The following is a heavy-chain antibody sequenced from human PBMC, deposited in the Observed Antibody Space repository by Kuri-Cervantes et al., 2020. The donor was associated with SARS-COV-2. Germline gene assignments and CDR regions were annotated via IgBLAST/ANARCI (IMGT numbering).Heavy chain of an antibody. V-gene: IGHV5-51*01. CDR2: TYPGDSAT. CDR3: ARHHKVQLELRDY. D-gene: IGHD1-7*01. J-gene: IGHJ4*02. Sequence: GESLKISCKGSGYSFTSYWISWVRQMPGKGLEWMGITYPGDSATRYSPSFQGQVTISADKSISTAYLQWSSLKASDTAMYYCARHHKVQLELRDYWGQGTLVTVSS. CDR1: GYSFTSYW.